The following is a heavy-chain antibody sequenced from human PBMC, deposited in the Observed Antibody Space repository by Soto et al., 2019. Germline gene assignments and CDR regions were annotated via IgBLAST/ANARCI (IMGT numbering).Heavy chain of an antibody. J-gene: IGHJ4*02. CDR3: ARQRTTVVTQAYFDH. D-gene: IGHD2-21*02. CDR1: GASISSSSYY. CDR2: IYYSGRT. V-gene: IGHV4-39*01. Sequence: SETLSLTCIVSGASISSSSYYWGWIRQPPGKGLEWIGSIYYSGRTYYNPSFKSRVTISIDTSKNQFSLKLSSVTATDTAGYYCARQRTTVVTQAYFDHWGQGALVTVSS.